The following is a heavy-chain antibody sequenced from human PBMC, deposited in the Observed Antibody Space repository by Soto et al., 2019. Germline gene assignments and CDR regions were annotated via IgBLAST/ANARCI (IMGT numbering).Heavy chain of an antibody. CDR1: GGSFSSYA. CDR2: IIPSFGTA. V-gene: IGHV1-69*01. Sequence: QVQLVQSGAEVKKPGSSVKVSCKTSGGSFSSYAINWVRQAPGQGLEWMGGIIPSFGTANYAEKFQGRVTITADEYTSTAYMELSSLRCEDTAVYYWARARGPLGLLDYWGQGTLVTVSS. D-gene: IGHD1-26*01. J-gene: IGHJ4*02. CDR3: ARARGPLGLLDY.